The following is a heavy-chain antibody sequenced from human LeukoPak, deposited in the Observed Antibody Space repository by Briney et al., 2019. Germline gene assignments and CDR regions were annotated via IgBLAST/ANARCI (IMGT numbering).Heavy chain of an antibody. J-gene: IGHJ5*02. CDR3: ARVHFQVGAEP. CDR1: AFTLSNYA. CDR2: ISTSGSTI. Sequence: PGGSLRLSCAGSAFTLSNYAINWVRQAPGKGPEWLSYISTSGSTILYADSVKGRFTISRDNAKNSLYLQMNSLRAEDTAVYYCARVHFQVGAEPWGQGTLVTVSS. V-gene: IGHV3-48*01. D-gene: IGHD1-26*01.